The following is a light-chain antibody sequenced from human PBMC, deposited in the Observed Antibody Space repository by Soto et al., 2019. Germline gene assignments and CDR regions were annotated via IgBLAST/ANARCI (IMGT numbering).Light chain of an antibody. CDR1: SSNIGAGYD. Sequence: QSVLTQPPSVSGAPGQRVTISCTGSSSNIGAGYDVHWYQQLPGTAPKLLIYGNSNRPSGVPDRFSGSKSGTSASLAITGLQAEDEADYYCQSYYSRDVFGTGTKVTVL. CDR2: GNS. J-gene: IGLJ1*01. CDR3: QSYYSRDV. V-gene: IGLV1-40*01.